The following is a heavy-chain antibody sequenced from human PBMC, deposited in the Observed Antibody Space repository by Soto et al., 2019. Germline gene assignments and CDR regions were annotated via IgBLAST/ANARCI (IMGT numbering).Heavy chain of an antibody. CDR3: AKGRTTGYYYYYMDV. V-gene: IGHV3-30*18. J-gene: IGHJ6*03. CDR1: GFTFSSYG. D-gene: IGHD4-17*01. CDR2: ISYDGSNK. Sequence: QVQLVESGGGVVQPGRSLRLSCAASGFTFSSYGMHWVRQAPGKGLEWVAVISYDGSNKYYADSVKGRFTISRDNSKNTLYLQMNSLRAEDTVVYYCAKGRTTGYYYYYMDVWGKGTTVTVSS.